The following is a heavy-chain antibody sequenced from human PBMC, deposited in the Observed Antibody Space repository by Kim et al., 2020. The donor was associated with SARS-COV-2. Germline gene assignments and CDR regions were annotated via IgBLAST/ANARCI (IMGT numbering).Heavy chain of an antibody. CDR1: GFTFSNYG. V-gene: IGHV3-33*06. Sequence: GGSLRLSCAASGFTFSNYGMHWVRQAPGKGLEWVAVIWNDGSNKYFADSVRGRFTISRDNSKNTLYLQMNSLRAEDTALYFCAKDIGTSWYPLGYWGQGTLLTVSA. CDR2: IWNDGSNK. CDR3: AKDIGTSWYPLGY. J-gene: IGHJ4*02. D-gene: IGHD6-13*01.